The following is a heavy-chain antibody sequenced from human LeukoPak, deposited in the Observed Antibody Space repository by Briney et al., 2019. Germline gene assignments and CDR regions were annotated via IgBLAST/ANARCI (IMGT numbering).Heavy chain of an antibody. CDR3: ARWNVVVPAASHDAFDI. D-gene: IGHD2-2*01. Sequence: SGTLSLTCAVSGGSISSSNWWSWVRQSPGKGLEWIGEIYHSGSTNYNPSLKSRVTISVDKSKNQFSLKLSSVTAADTAVYYCARWNVVVPAASHDAFDIWGQGTMVTVSS. CDR1: GGSISSSNW. V-gene: IGHV4-4*02. CDR2: IYHSGST. J-gene: IGHJ3*02.